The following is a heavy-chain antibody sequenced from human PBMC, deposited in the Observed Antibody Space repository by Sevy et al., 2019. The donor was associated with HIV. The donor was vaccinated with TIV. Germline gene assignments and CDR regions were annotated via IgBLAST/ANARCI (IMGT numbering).Heavy chain of an antibody. V-gene: IGHV1-8*01. CDR1: GYTFTSYD. D-gene: IGHD2-8*02. CDR2: MSAKSGNT. CDR3: ARWWGTSYYYYYAMDV. Sequence: ASVKVSCKTSGYTFTSYDIHWVRQATGQGLEWMGRMSAKSGNTGYAQKFQGRVTMTRDTSISTAYMELSSPRSEDTAVYYCARWWGTSYYYYYAMDVWGQGTTVTVSS. J-gene: IGHJ6*02.